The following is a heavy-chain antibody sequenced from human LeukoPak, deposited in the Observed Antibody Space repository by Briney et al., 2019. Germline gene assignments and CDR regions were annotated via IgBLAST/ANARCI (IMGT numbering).Heavy chain of an antibody. D-gene: IGHD5-18*01. J-gene: IGHJ4*02. V-gene: IGHV4-34*01. Sequence: SETLSLTCAVYGGSFSGYYWSWIRQPPGKGLEWIGEINHSGSTNYNPSLKSRVTISVDTSKNQFSLKLSSVTAADTAVYFCAAHRGHTYGPLDYWGQGILVTVPS. CDR1: GGSFSGYY. CDR2: INHSGST. CDR3: AAHRGHTYGPLDY.